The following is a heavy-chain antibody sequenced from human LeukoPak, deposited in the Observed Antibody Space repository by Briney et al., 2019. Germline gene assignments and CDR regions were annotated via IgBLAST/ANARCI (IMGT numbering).Heavy chain of an antibody. CDR1: GGTFSSYA. CDR2: ISAYNGNT. J-gene: IGHJ4*02. V-gene: IGHV1-18*01. CDR3: ARVFSFDY. Sequence: ASVKVSCKASGGTFSSYAINWVRQAPGQGLEWMGWISAYNGNTNYAQKLQGRVTMTTDTSTSTAYMELRSLRSDDTAVYYCARVFSFDYWGQGTLVTVSS. D-gene: IGHD2/OR15-2a*01.